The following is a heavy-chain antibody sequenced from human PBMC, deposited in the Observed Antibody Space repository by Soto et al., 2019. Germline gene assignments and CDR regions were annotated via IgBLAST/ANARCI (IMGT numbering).Heavy chain of an antibody. CDR2: ISAYNGKT. CDR1: GYTFTSYG. D-gene: IGHD2-21*02. J-gene: IGHJ4*02. Sequence: ASVKVSCKASGYTFTSYGISWVRQAPGQGLEWMGWISAYNGKTNYAQKLQGRVTMTTDTSTSTAYMELWSLRSDDTAVYYCARDKEVTYCGGDCYPPGYWGQGTLVTVSS. V-gene: IGHV1-18*04. CDR3: ARDKEVTYCGGDCYPPGY.